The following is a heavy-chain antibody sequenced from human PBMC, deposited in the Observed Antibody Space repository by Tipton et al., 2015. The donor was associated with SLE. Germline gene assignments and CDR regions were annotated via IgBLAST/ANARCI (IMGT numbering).Heavy chain of an antibody. V-gene: IGHV4-61*01. CDR2: IYYSGST. D-gene: IGHD1-20*01. J-gene: IGHJ5*02. CDR1: GGSISSGSYY. Sequence: TLSLTCTVSGGSISSGSYYWSWIRQPPGKGLEWIGYIYYSGSTNYNPSLKSRVTISVDTSKNQFSLKLSSVTAADTAVYYCARFQGNWNWFDPWGQGTLVTVSS. CDR3: ARFQGNWNWFDP.